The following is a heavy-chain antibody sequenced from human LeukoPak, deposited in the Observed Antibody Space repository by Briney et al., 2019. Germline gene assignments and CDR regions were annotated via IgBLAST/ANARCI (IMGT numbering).Heavy chain of an antibody. V-gene: IGHV3-23*01. D-gene: IGHD2-2*02. CDR3: AKLDCSSTSCYTYRSFFYFDY. Sequence: PGGSLRLSCAASGFTFSSYGMSWVRQAPGKGLEWVSAISGSGGSTYYADSVKGRFTISRDNSKNTLYLQMNSLRAEDTAVYYCAKLDCSSTSCYTYRSFFYFDYWGQGTLVTVSS. J-gene: IGHJ4*02. CDR2: ISGSGGST. CDR1: GFTFSSYG.